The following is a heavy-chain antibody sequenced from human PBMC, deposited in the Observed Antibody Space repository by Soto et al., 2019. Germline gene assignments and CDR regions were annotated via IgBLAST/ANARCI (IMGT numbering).Heavy chain of an antibody. CDR1: GGSFSGYY. Sequence: SETLSLTCAVYGGSFSGYYWSWIRQPPGKGLEWIGEINHSGSTHNTPPLKSRVTMSVDTYTNQFSLKLNSVTAADTAVYYCTRHEGGAAADRPLDYWGQGTLVTVSS. CDR3: TRHEGGAAADRPLDY. D-gene: IGHD6-13*01. J-gene: IGHJ4*02. V-gene: IGHV4-34*01. CDR2: INHSGST.